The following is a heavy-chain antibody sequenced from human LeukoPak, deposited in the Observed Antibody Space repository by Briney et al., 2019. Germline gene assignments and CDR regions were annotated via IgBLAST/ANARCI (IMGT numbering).Heavy chain of an antibody. J-gene: IGHJ4*02. V-gene: IGHV4-59*08. CDR1: GGSISSYY. Sequence: SETLSLTCTVSGGSISSYYWSWIRQPPGKGLEWIGYIYYSGSTNYNPSLKSRVTISVDTSKNQFSLKLSSVTAADTAVYYCARLGSGSYLPHFDYWGQGTLVTVSS. CDR3: ARLGSGSYLPHFDY. D-gene: IGHD3-10*01. CDR2: IYYSGST.